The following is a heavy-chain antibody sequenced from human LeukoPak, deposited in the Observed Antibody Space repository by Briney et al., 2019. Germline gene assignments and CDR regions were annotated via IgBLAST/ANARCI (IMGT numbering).Heavy chain of an antibody. V-gene: IGHV1-46*01. CDR3: ARVYCSGGSCYSIGDY. CDR2: INPSDTTT. CDR1: GYTFTTYY. J-gene: IGHJ4*02. D-gene: IGHD2-15*01. Sequence: ASVKVSCKASGYTFTTYYIQWVRQAPGQGLEWVGIINPSDTTTAYARRFQGRVTVTRDTSTSTVYMELSSLTSEDTAFYYCARVYCSGGSCYSIGDYWGQGTLVTVSS.